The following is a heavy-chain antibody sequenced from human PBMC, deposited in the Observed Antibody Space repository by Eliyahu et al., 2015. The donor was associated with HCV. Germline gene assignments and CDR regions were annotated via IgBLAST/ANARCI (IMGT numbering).Heavy chain of an antibody. J-gene: IGHJ4*02. Sequence: QVQLVQSGAEVKKPGASVKVSCKASGYTFTSYGISWXRQAPGQGLEWMGWISAYNGNTNXAQKLQGRVTMTTDTSTSTAYMELRSLRSDDTAVYYCARAEYYYDSSGYYTTHFDYWGQGTLVTVSS. V-gene: IGHV1-18*01. CDR1: GYTFTSYG. CDR3: ARAEYYYDSSGYYTTHFDY. CDR2: ISAYNGNT. D-gene: IGHD3-22*01.